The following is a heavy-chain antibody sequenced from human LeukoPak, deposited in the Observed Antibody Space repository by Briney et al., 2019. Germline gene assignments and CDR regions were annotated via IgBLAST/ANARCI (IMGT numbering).Heavy chain of an antibody. Sequence: PGGSLRLSCAASGFTFSSYAMSWVRQAPGKGLEWVSVIYSGGSTYYADSVKGRFTISRDNSKNTLYLQMNSLRAEDTAVYYCASGSSGYDSFDYWGQGTLVTVSS. V-gene: IGHV3-53*01. J-gene: IGHJ4*02. CDR2: IYSGGST. D-gene: IGHD5-12*01. CDR3: ASGSSGYDSFDY. CDR1: GFTFSSYA.